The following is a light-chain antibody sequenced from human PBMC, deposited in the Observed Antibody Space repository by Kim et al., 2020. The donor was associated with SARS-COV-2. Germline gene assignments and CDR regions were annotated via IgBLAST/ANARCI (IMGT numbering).Light chain of an antibody. V-gene: IGKV1-5*01. CDR3: QQYYIYGT. CDR2: DAS. J-gene: IGKJ1*01. CDR1: QSINRG. Sequence: DIQMTQSPSTLSASVVDRVTITCRASQSINRGLAWYQQRPGKAPELLIYDASNLAPGVPSRFSGSASGTEFTLTISSLQPDDSATYYCQQYYIYGTFGQGTKVDIK.